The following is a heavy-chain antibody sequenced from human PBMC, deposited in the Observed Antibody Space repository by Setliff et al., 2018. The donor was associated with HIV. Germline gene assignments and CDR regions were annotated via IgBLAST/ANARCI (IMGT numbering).Heavy chain of an antibody. D-gene: IGHD1-26*01. CDR2: IIPIFGTA. J-gene: IGHJ3*02. CDR3: ARAPIVGGGAFDI. CDR1: GGTFSSYA. V-gene: IGHV1-69*05. Sequence: ASVKVSCKASGGTFSSYAISWVRQAPGQGLEWMGGIIPIFGTANYAQKFQGRVTITTDESTSTAYMELSSLRSEDTAVYYCARAPIVGGGAFDIWGQGNVGHRLL.